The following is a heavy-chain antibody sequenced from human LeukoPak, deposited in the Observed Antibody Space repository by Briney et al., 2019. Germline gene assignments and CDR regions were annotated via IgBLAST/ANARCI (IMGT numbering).Heavy chain of an antibody. V-gene: IGHV4-39*07. Sequence: KSLETLSLTCTVSGGSISSSSYYWGWIRQPPGKGLEWIGSIYYSGSTYYNPSLKSRVTISVDTSKNQFSQKLNSVTAADTAVYYCARFEGYDFLTGYAYYFDYWGQGTLVTVSS. CDR1: GGSISSSSYY. J-gene: IGHJ4*02. CDR3: ARFEGYDFLTGYAYYFDY. CDR2: IYYSGST. D-gene: IGHD3-9*01.